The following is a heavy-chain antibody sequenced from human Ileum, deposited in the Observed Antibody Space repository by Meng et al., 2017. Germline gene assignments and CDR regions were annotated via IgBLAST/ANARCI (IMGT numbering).Heavy chain of an antibody. J-gene: IGHJ4*02. CDR2: IGRSPSIM. CDR1: GYSFSNYE. Sequence: GGSLRLSCKASGYSFSNYEMNWVRQAPGKGLELVSHIGRSPSIMYYADSVKGRFTISRDNAKNSLYLQMNSLRAEDTAVYYCVGDSLREPPDYWGQGALVTVSS. CDR3: VGDSLREPPDY. D-gene: IGHD1-26*01. V-gene: IGHV3-48*03.